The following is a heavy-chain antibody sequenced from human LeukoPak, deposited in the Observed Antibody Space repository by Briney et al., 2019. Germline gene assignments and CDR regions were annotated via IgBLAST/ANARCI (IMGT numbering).Heavy chain of an antibody. Sequence: SETLSLTCTVSGGSICSGGYYWSWIRQHPGKGLEWIGYIYHSGSTYCNPSLKSRVSISVDTSKNQFSLKLSAVTAADTAVYYCARSRIAARPVDYWGQGTLVTVSS. CDR3: ARSRIAARPVDY. CDR1: GGSICSGGYY. J-gene: IGHJ4*02. D-gene: IGHD6-6*01. CDR2: IYHSGST. V-gene: IGHV4-30-4*08.